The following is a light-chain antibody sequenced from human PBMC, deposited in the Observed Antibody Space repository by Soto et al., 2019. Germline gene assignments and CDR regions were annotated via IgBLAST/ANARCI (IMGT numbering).Light chain of an antibody. Sequence: DIQMTQSPSSVSASVGDRVTITCRASQGLGLWLGWYQQKPGKAPQLLIFGASGLQTGVPSRFSGSGSGTDFTLTISSLQPEDFATYYCQQAYSFPLTFGGGTKVEIK. J-gene: IGKJ4*01. CDR1: QGLGLW. CDR3: QQAYSFPLT. V-gene: IGKV1-12*01. CDR2: GAS.